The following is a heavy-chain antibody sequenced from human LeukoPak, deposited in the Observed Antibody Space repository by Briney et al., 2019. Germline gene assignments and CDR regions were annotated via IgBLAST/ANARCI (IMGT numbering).Heavy chain of an antibody. CDR2: ISSSSSYI. D-gene: IGHD1-20*01. V-gene: IGHV3-21*01. Sequence: GGSLRLSCAASGFTFSSYSMNWVRQAPGKGLEWVSSISSSSSYIYYADSVKGRFTISRDNAKNSLYLQMNSLRAEDTAVYYCARATVNNWNDADYYYGMDVWAQGTTVTVSS. CDR3: ARATVNNWNDADYYYGMDV. J-gene: IGHJ6*02. CDR1: GFTFSSYS.